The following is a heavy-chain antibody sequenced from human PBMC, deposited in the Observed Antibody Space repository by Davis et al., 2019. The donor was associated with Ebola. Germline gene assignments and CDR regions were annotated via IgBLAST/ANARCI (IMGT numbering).Heavy chain of an antibody. CDR2: IYYSGST. J-gene: IGHJ4*02. V-gene: IGHV4-39*01. CDR3: ARHPVWFGELLCYFDY. D-gene: IGHD3-10*01. CDR1: GGSISSSSYY. Sequence: PGGSLRLSCTVSGGSISSSSYYWGWIRQPPGKGLEWIGSIYYSGSTYYNPSLKSRVTISVDTSKNQFSLKLSSVTAADTAVYYCARHPVWFGELLCYFDYWGQGTLVTVSS.